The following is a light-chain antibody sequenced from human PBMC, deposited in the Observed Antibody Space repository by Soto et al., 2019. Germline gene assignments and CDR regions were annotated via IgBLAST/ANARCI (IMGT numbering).Light chain of an antibody. J-gene: IGLJ1*01. CDR1: SSDVGAYNY. CDR2: EVS. V-gene: IGLV2-14*01. CDR3: SSYTRTSTFV. Sequence: QSALTQPASVSGSPGQSITISCTGTSSDVGAYNYVSWYQQYPGKAPKLMIFEVSNRPSGVSDRFSGSKSGNTASLTISGLQAEDEADYYCSSYTRTSTFVLGTGTKLTVL.